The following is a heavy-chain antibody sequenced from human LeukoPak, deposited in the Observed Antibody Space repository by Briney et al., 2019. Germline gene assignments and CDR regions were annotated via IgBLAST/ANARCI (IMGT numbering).Heavy chain of an antibody. Sequence: PTGRSLRLSCAASGFTFSSYGMHWVRQAPGKGLEWVAVISYDGSNKYYADSVKGRFTISRDNSENTLYLQMNSLRAEDTAVYYCAKGGYFDWLYAFDIWGQGTMVTVSS. J-gene: IGHJ3*02. CDR3: AKGGYFDWLYAFDI. V-gene: IGHV3-30*18. CDR2: ISYDGSNK. CDR1: GFTFSSYG. D-gene: IGHD3-9*01.